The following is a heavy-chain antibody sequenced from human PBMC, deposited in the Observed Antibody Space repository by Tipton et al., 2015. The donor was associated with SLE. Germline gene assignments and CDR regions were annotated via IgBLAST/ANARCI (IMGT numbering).Heavy chain of an antibody. CDR3: ARAQNSSMGY. Sequence: TLSLTCAVYSGSFSGYYWSWIRQPPGKGLEWIGEINHSGSTNYNPSLKSRVTISVDTSKNQFSLKLSSVTAADTAVYYCARAQNSSMGYWGQGTLVTVSS. J-gene: IGHJ4*02. CDR2: INHSGST. D-gene: IGHD1-7*01. CDR1: SGSFSGYY. V-gene: IGHV4-34*01.